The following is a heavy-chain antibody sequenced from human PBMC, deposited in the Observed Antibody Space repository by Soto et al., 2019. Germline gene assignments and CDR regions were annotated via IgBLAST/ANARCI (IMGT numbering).Heavy chain of an antibody. CDR3: ARDRSLGYGPFDY. CDR1: GGTFSSYT. V-gene: IGHV1-69*08. CDR2: IIPILGIA. Sequence: QVQLVQSGAEVKKPGSSVKVSCKASGGTFSSYTISWVRQAPGQGLEWMGRIIPILGIANYAQKFQGRVTITADKSTSTAYMELSSLRSEDTAVYYCARDRSLGYGPFDYWGQGTLVTVSS. D-gene: IGHD5-12*01. J-gene: IGHJ4*02.